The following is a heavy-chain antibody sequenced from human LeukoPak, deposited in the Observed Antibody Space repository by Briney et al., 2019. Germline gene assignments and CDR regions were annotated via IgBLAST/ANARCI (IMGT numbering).Heavy chain of an antibody. Sequence: GGSLRLSCAASGFTFSSYSMNWVRQAPGKGLEWVSSISSSSSYIYYADSVKGRFTISRDNAKNSLYLQMNSLRAEDTAVYYCARGWEVTTPTDYWGQGALVTVSS. CDR1: GFTFSSYS. CDR3: ARGWEVTTPTDY. CDR2: ISSSSSYI. V-gene: IGHV3-21*01. J-gene: IGHJ4*02. D-gene: IGHD4-17*01.